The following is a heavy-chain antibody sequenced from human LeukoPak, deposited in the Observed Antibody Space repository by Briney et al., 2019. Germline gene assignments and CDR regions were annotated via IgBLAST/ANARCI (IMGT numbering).Heavy chain of an antibody. CDR2: IYYSEST. D-gene: IGHD3-22*01. V-gene: IGHV4-59*01. Sequence: SETLSLTCTVSGGSISSYYWSWIRQPPGKGLEWIGYIYYSESTNYNPSLKSRVTISVDTSKNQFSLKLSSVTAADTAVYYCARAAPGYDSSGYYSSWGQGTLVTVSS. CDR1: GGSISSYY. J-gene: IGHJ5*02. CDR3: ARAAPGYDSSGYYSS.